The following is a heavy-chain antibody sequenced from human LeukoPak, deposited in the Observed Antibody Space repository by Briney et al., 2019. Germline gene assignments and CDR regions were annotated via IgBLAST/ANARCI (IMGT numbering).Heavy chain of an antibody. J-gene: IGHJ4*02. CDR2: IYPGDSDT. CDR3: ARLSIVGATLNYFDY. D-gene: IGHD1-26*01. V-gene: IGHV5-51*01. CDR1: GYSFTRYW. Sequence: AETLKTSCTGSGYSFTRYWIACVRQMPGKGLEWMGIIYPGDSDTRYSPSFQGQVTISADKSFNTTYLLWSSLKASDTAMYDCARLSIVGATLNYFDYWGQGTLVTVSS.